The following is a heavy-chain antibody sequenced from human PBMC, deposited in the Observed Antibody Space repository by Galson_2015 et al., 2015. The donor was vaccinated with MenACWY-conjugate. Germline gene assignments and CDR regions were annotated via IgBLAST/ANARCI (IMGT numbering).Heavy chain of an antibody. J-gene: IGHJ6*02. CDR2: ISAYNGNT. CDR1: GGTFSSYG. V-gene: IGHV1-18*01. CDR3: AREDGSGSLNEVDGMDV. Sequence: SVKVSCKASGGTFSSYGISWVRQAPGQGLEWMGWISAYNGNTNYAQKLQGRVTMTTDTSTSTAYMELRSLRSDDTAVYYCAREDGSGSLNEVDGMDVWGQGTTVTVSS. D-gene: IGHD3-10*01.